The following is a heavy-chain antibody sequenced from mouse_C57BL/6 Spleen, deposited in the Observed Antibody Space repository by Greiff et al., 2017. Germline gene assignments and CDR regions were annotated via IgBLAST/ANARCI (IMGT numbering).Heavy chain of an antibody. J-gene: IGHJ2*01. Sequence: EVQLQQSGPELVKPGASVKISCKASGYSFTGYYMNWVKQSPEKSLEWIGEINPSTGGTTYNQKFKAKATLTVDKSSSTAYMQLKSLTSEDSAVYYCARKVLITTVVAPFDYWGQGTTLTVSS. D-gene: IGHD1-1*01. CDR2: INPSTGGT. V-gene: IGHV1-42*01. CDR1: GYSFTGYY. CDR3: ARKVLITTVVAPFDY.